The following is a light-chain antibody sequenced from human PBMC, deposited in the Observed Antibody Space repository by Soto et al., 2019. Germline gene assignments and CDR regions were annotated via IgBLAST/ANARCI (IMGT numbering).Light chain of an antibody. J-gene: IGKJ1*01. CDR1: QRVSNNY. CDR3: QQRSNWPRT. CDR2: GAS. Sequence: EIVLTQSPATLSLSPGERATLSCRASQRVSNNYLAWYQQKPGQAPRLLIYGASNRATGIPARFSGSGSGTDFTLTISSLEPEDFAVYYCQQRSNWPRTFGQGTKVDIK. V-gene: IGKV3-11*01.